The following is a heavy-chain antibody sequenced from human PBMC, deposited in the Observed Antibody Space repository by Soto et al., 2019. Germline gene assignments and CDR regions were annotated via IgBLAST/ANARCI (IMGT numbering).Heavy chain of an antibody. CDR2: INHSGST. J-gene: IGHJ4*02. CDR3: ARGKPYDSSGYYYLDY. CDR1: GGSFSGYY. Sequence: SETLSLTCAVYGGSFSGYYWSWIRQPPGEGLERIGEINHSGSTNYNPSLKSRVTISVDTSKNQFSLKLSSVTAADTAVYYCARGKPYDSSGYYYLDYWGQG. D-gene: IGHD3-22*01. V-gene: IGHV4-34*01.